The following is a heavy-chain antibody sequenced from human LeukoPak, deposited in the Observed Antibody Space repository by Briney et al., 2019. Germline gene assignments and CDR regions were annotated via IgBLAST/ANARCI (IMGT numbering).Heavy chain of an antibody. CDR1: GYTFTSYG. CDR3: ARWGYCSGGSCSSNGAFDI. V-gene: IGHV1-46*01. CDR2: INPSGGST. J-gene: IGHJ3*02. D-gene: IGHD2-15*01. Sequence: ASVKVSCKASGYTFTSYGISWVRQAPGQGLEWMGIINPSGGSTSYAQKFQGRVTMTGDTSTNTVYMELSSLRSEDTAVYYCARWGYCSGGSCSSNGAFDIWGQGTMVTVSS.